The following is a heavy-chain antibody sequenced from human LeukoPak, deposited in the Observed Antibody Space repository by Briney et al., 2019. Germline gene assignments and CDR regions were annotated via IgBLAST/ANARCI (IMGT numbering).Heavy chain of an antibody. V-gene: IGHV3-7*01. CDR1: GFTFSSYW. Sequence: GGSLRLSCAASGFTFSSYWMSWVRQAPGKGLEWVANTKQDGSEEYYMDSVKGRFTISRDNAKNSLYLQMNSLRAEDTAVYYCARRQGRRGIVGPTILKGAFDIWGQGTKVTVSS. D-gene: IGHD1-26*01. J-gene: IGHJ3*02. CDR3: ARRQGRRGIVGPTILKGAFDI. CDR2: TKQDGSEE.